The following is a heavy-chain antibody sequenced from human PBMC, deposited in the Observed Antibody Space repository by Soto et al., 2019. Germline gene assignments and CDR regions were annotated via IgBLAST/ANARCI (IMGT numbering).Heavy chain of an antibody. CDR3: ARHGRGYSGYDYSGSFDY. D-gene: IGHD5-12*01. CDR1: GGSISSYY. Sequence: SETLSLTCTVSGGSISSYYWSWIRQPPGKGLEWIGYIYYSGSTNYNPSLKSRVTISVDTSKNQFSLKLSSVTAADTAVYYCARHGRGYSGYDYSGSFDYWGQGTLVTVSS. CDR2: IYYSGST. J-gene: IGHJ4*02. V-gene: IGHV4-59*08.